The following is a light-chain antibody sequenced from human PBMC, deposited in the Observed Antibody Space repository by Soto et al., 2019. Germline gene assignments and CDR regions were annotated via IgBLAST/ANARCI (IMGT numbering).Light chain of an antibody. CDR1: QSVSSSY. J-gene: IGKJ2*01. CDR2: GAS. V-gene: IGKV3-20*01. Sequence: EIVLTQSPGTLSLSPGERATLSCRASQSVSSSYLAWYQQKPGQAPRLLIYGASSRATGIPDRFSGSGSGTDFTLTISRLEPEDFAVYYCQQYGSLPHTFGQGTKVDI. CDR3: QQYGSLPHT.